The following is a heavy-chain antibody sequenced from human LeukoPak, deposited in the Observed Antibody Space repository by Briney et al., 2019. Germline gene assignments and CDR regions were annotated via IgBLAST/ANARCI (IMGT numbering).Heavy chain of an antibody. Sequence: GGSLRLSCAASAFTFSGYWMSWVRQAPGKGLEWVANIKQDGSEKSYVDSVRGRFTISRDNAKNSLYLQMNSLRVEDTAVYYCARESGFGELFPFCMDVWGQGTTVTVSS. D-gene: IGHD3-10*01. J-gene: IGHJ6*02. CDR3: ARESGFGELFPFCMDV. CDR1: AFTFSGYW. V-gene: IGHV3-7*03. CDR2: IKQDGSEK.